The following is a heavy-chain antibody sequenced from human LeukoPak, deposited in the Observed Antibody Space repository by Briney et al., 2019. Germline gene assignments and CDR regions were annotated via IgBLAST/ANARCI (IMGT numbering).Heavy chain of an antibody. CDR2: IKEDGGEK. CDR3: ARDAGLNWFDP. Sequence: HPGGSLRLSCAASGFTFSSYWMSWVRQAPGKGLEWVANIKEDGGEKYSVDSVKGRFTISRDNAKNSLYLEMKSLRAEDTAVYYCARDAGLNWFDPWGQGTLVTVSS. J-gene: IGHJ5*02. V-gene: IGHV3-7*01. CDR1: GFTFSSYW. D-gene: IGHD3-16*01.